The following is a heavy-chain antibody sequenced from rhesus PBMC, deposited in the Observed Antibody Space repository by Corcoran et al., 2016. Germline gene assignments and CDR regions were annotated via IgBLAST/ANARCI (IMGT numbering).Heavy chain of an antibody. CDR1: GGSISSSY. CDR2: IYGSGSST. D-gene: IGHD3-16*01. J-gene: IGHJ4*01. Sequence: QRQLQESGPGLVKPSETLSVTCAVSGGSISSSYWRWIRQAPGQGPGWIGYIYGSGSSTNYNPSLKSRVTLSVDTSKNPLSLKLSSVTTADTAVYYCARNTYYYSGSYYVFDYWGQGVLVTVSS. V-gene: IGHV4-169*01. CDR3: ARNTYYYSGSYYVFDY.